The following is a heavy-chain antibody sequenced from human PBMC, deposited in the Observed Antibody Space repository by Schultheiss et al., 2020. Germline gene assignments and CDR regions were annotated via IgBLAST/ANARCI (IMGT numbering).Heavy chain of an antibody. J-gene: IGHJ6*02. Sequence: GESLKISCAASGFTFSSYAMSWVRQAPGKGLEWVSGISGSGGSTYYADSVKGRFTISRDNSKNMLYLQMNSLRAEDTAVYYCARQRLGYCSSTSCYKGRYYYYGRDVWGQGNTVTVSS. CDR2: ISGSGGST. CDR3: ARQRLGYCSSTSCYKGRYYYYGRDV. CDR1: GFTFSSYA. D-gene: IGHD2-2*02. V-gene: IGHV3-23*01.